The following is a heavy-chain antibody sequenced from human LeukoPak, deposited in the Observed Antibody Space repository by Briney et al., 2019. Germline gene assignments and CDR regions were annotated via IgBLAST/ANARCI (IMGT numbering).Heavy chain of an antibody. CDR1: GYSFTSYW. V-gene: IGHV5-51*01. D-gene: IGHD3-22*01. J-gene: IGHJ4*02. Sequence: PGESLKISFQGSGYSFTSYWIAWVRQMPGKGLDGMGIIYPGDSDTRYSPSFQGQVTISADKSITTAYLQWSSLKASDTAIYYCARQLGVNTFDYWGQGTLVTVSS. CDR3: ARQLGVNTFDY. CDR2: IYPGDSDT.